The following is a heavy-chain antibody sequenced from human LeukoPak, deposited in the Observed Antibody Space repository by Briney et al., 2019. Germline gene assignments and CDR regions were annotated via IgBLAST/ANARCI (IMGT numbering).Heavy chain of an antibody. CDR1: GGTFSSYA. D-gene: IGHD5-24*01. CDR2: IIPICGTA. V-gene: IGHV1-69*13. CDR3: ARPDEKRRDGYKPFDY. Sequence: GASVKVSCKASGGTFSSYAISWVRQAPGQGLEWMGGIIPICGTANYAQKFRRRDKITADESPRTAYMELSSLRSEDTDVYYCARPDEKRRDGYKPFDYWGQGTLVTVSS. J-gene: IGHJ4*02.